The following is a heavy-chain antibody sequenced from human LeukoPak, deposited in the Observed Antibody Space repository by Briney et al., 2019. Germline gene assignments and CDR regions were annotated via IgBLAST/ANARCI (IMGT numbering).Heavy chain of an antibody. Sequence: PSETLSLTCTVSGGSISSYHWSWIRQPPGKGLEWIGNIYYSGSTNYNPSLKSRVTISLDTSKAQFSLKLSSVTAADTAVYYCARDEVRFPRVFQHWGQGTLVTVSS. J-gene: IGHJ1*01. D-gene: IGHD3-10*01. CDR3: ARDEVRFPRVFQH. V-gene: IGHV4-59*01. CDR1: GGSISSYH. CDR2: IYYSGST.